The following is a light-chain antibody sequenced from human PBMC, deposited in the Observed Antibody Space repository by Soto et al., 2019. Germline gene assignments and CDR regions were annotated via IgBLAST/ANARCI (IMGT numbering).Light chain of an antibody. V-gene: IGKV3-20*01. CDR3: QQYGSSPIT. J-gene: IGKJ5*01. Sequence: EIVLTQSPGTLSLSPGERATLSCRASQSVSNNYLACYQQKPGQPPRLLIYGASNRATSIPARFSGSGSGTDFTLTISSLEPEDFAVYYCQQYGSSPITFGQGTRLEIK. CDR2: GAS. CDR1: QSVSNNY.